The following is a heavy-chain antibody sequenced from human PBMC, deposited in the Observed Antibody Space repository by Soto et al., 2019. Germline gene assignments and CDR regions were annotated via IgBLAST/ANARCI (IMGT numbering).Heavy chain of an antibody. Sequence: EVQLLESGGDLAQPGGSLRLSCAASGFTFSNYAMSWVRQAPGKGLEWVSGISASGRDTYYADSVKDRFTISRDNSKNTVYLKVNSLRADDTAIYYCAKGKSSGWYYFDYWGQGTPVTVSS. CDR1: GFTFSNYA. V-gene: IGHV3-23*01. CDR3: AKGKSSGWYYFDY. J-gene: IGHJ4*02. CDR2: ISASGRDT. D-gene: IGHD6-19*01.